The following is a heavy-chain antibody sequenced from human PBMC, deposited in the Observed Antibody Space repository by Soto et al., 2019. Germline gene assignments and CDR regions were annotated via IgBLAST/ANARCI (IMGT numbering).Heavy chain of an antibody. J-gene: IGHJ6*03. D-gene: IGHD3-16*01. CDR2: INPNSGGT. V-gene: IGHV1-2*04. CDR3: ARGVIRGSRYYYMDV. CDR1: GYTFTGYY. Sequence: ASVKVSCKASGYTFTGYYMHWVRQAPGQGLEWMGWINPNSGGTNYAQKFQGWVTMTRDTSISTAYMELSRLRSDYTAVYYCARGVIRGSRYYYMDVWGKGTTVTVSS.